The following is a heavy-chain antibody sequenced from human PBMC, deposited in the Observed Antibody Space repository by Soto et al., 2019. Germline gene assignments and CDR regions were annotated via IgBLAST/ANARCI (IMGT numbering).Heavy chain of an antibody. CDR1: DDSLSTYY. V-gene: IGHV4-4*07. J-gene: IGHJ4*02. CDR3: ERYAIKRGGWSRH. D-gene: IGHD6-19*01. CDR2: IYASGST. Sequence: NPSETLSLTCNVSDDSLSTYYWSWIRQPSGKGLEWIGRIYASGSTNYNPSLKGRVTMSVDTSKKQFSLKMISVTAAYTAVYYCERYAIKRGGWSRHWGQGVLVTVSS.